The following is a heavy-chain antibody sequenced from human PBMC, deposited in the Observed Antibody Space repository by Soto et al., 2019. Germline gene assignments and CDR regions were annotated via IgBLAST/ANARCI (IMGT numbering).Heavy chain of an antibody. CDR3: AREHGYQVHSLYNWFDP. D-gene: IGHD1-1*01. V-gene: IGHV3-48*03. CDR1: GFTFSNYE. Sequence: GGSLRLSCAASGFTFSNYEMNWVRQAPGKEPEWISYIGTSGDTMYYADSVRGRFTVSRDNAKNSLFLQMTSPRAEDTAVYYCAREHGYQVHSLYNWFDPWGQGTLVTVSP. CDR2: IGTSGDTM. J-gene: IGHJ5*02.